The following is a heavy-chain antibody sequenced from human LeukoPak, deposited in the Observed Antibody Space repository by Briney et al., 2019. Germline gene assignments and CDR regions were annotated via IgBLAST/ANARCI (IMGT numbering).Heavy chain of an antibody. J-gene: IGHJ4*02. V-gene: IGHV3-48*01. CDR2: ISSSSSTI. D-gene: IGHD2-2*01. Sequence: GGSLRLSCAASGFTFSSYSMTWVRQAPGKGLEWVSYISSSSSTIYYADSVKGRFTISRDNAKNSLYLQMNSLRAEDTAVYYCARARGEYCSSTSCYRGWYYFDYWGQGTLVTVSS. CDR1: GFTFSSYS. CDR3: ARARGEYCSSTSCYRGWYYFDY.